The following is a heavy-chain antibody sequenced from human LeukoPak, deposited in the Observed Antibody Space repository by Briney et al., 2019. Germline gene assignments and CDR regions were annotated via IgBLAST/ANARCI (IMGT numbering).Heavy chain of an antibody. D-gene: IGHD6-19*01. Sequence: SVKVSCKASGGTFSRYAISWVRQAPGQGLEWMGGIIPMFGIANYAQKFQGRVTITADESTSTAYMELSSLRSEDTAVYYCARDRPYTGGWRGSDYWGQGTLVTVSS. CDR3: ARDRPYTGGWRGSDY. CDR1: GGTFSRYA. V-gene: IGHV1-69*13. CDR2: IIPMFGIA. J-gene: IGHJ4*02.